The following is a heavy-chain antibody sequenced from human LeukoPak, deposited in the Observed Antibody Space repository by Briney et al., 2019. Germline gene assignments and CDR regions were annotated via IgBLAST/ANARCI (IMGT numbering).Heavy chain of an antibody. CDR3: GRDERWIQLWF. CDR1: GYTFSRYG. V-gene: IGHV3-23*01. CDR2: IIDTGTT. D-gene: IGHD5-18*01. J-gene: IGHJ4*02. Sequence: AGTLRLTCAASGYTFSRYGLNWWRQAPGRGLEWVSGIIDTGTTNYAHSGMERFTISRDNSKNTLYLQMNRLRAEDTATYYCGRDERWIQLWFRGQGTLVTVSS.